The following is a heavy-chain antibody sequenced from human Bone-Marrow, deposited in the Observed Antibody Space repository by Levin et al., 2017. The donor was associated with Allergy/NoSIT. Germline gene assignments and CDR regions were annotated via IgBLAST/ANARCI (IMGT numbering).Heavy chain of an antibody. J-gene: IGHJ4*02. CDR3: ARGGQDKRGYSGYQSLEF. CDR1: GGAFSSYA. Sequence: KVSCKASGGAFSSYAFSWVRQAPGQGLEWMGGIIPLVGTPDYAPNFQGRVTFAADESTSTVYMELSSLTSEDTALYLCARGGQDKRGYSGYQSLEFWGQGTLVNVSS. D-gene: IGHD5-12*01. CDR2: IIPLVGTP. V-gene: IGHV1-69*01.